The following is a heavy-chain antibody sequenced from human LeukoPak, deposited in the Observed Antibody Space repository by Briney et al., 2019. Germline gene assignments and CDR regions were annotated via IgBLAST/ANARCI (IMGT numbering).Heavy chain of an antibody. CDR2: IKQDGSEK. D-gene: IGHD3-10*02. CDR1: GFTFSSYW. Sequence: PGGSLRLSCVASGFTFSSYWMSWVRQAPGKGLEGVANIKQDGSEKYYVDSVKGRFTISRDNAKNSLYLQMNSLRAEDTAVYYCAELGITMIGGVWGKGTTVTVSS. J-gene: IGHJ6*04. CDR3: AELGITMIGGV. V-gene: IGHV3-7*01.